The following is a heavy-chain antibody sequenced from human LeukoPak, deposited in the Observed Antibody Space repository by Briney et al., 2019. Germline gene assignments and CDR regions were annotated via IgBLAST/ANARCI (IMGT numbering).Heavy chain of an antibody. CDR1: GFTFSSYW. V-gene: IGHV3-74*01. CDR3: ATSHSGYDSYYYYGMDV. J-gene: IGHJ6*02. CDR2: INSDGSST. Sequence: PGGSLRLSCAASGFTFSSYWMHWVRQAPGKGLVWVSRINSDGSSTYYADSVKGRFTISRDNSKNTLYLQMNSLRAEDTAVYYCATSHSGYDSYYYYGMDVWGQGTTVTVSS. D-gene: IGHD5-12*01.